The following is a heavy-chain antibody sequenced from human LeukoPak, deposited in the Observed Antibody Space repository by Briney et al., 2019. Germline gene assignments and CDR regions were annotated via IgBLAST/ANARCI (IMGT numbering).Heavy chain of an antibody. CDR1: GYTFSSYG. CDR3: ARDRGYSYGSFYFDY. D-gene: IGHD5-18*01. Sequence: ASVKVSCKASGYTFSSYGISWVRQAPGQGLEWMGWISAYNGNTNYAQKIQGRVTMTTDTSTSTAYMELRSLRSDDTAVYYCARDRGYSYGSFYFDYWGQGTLVTVSS. V-gene: IGHV1-18*01. J-gene: IGHJ4*02. CDR2: ISAYNGNT.